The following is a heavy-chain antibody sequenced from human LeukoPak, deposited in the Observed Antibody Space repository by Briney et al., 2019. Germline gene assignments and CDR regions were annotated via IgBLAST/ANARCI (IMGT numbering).Heavy chain of an antibody. CDR2: ISGSGGST. J-gene: IGHJ4*02. V-gene: IGHV3-23*01. D-gene: IGHD2-15*01. Sequence: GGSLRLSCAASGFTFSSYAMSWVRQAPGKGLEWVSAISGSGGSTYYADSVKGRFTISRDNSKDTLYLQMNSLRAEDTAVYYWAKRGKMGDVVVAAINNWGQGTLVTVSS. CDR1: GFTFSSYA. CDR3: AKRGKMGDVVVAAINN.